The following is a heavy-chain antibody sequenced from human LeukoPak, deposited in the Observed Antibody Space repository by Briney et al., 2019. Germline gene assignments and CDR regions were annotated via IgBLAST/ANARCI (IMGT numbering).Heavy chain of an antibody. J-gene: IGHJ4*02. CDR1: GFTFSNAW. V-gene: IGHV3-15*01. CDR3: TTDKDLWFGEKNY. D-gene: IGHD3-10*01. Sequence: PGGSLRLSCAASGFTFSNAWMSWVRQAPGKGLEWVGRIKSKTDGGTTDYAAPVKGRFTISRDDSKNTLYLQMNSLKTEDTDVYYCTTDKDLWFGEKNYWGQGTLVTVSS. CDR2: IKSKTDGGTT.